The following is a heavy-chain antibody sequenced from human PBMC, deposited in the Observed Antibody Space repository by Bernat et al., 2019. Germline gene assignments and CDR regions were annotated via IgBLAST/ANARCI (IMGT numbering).Heavy chain of an antibody. CDR2: IHYSGTT. Sequence: QVQVQESGPGLVKPSETLSLTCTVSRASLTDYYWSWIRQPPWRGLEWIAHIHYSGTTDYNPSLQSRVTISVDTSKNQFSLNLSRATAADTAVYYCARVPLVCSDGTCYYYVDVWGKGTTVTVSS. D-gene: IGHD2-15*01. J-gene: IGHJ6*03. V-gene: IGHV4-59*01. CDR3: ARVPLVCSDGTCYYYVDV. CDR1: RASLTDYY.